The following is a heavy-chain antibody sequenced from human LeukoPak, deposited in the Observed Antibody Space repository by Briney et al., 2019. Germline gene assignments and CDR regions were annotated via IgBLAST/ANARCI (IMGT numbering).Heavy chain of an antibody. J-gene: IGHJ4*02. CDR1: GYTFSSYG. CDR3: ARDDPYYDILTGYCLFDY. D-gene: IGHD3-9*01. V-gene: IGHV1-18*01. CDR2: ISAYNGNT. Sequence: GASVKVSCKASGYTFSSYGISWVRQAPGQGLEWMGWISAYNGNTNYAQKLQGRVTMTRDTSTSTAYMELRSLRSDDTAVYYCARDDPYYDILTGYCLFDYWGQGTLVTVSS.